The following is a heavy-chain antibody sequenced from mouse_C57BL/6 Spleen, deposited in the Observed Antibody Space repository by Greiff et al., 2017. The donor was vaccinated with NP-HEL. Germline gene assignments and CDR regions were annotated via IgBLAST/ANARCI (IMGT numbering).Heavy chain of an antibody. D-gene: IGHD1-1*01. Sequence: QVQLQQPGAELVKPGASVKLSCKASGYTFTSYWMQWVKQRPGQGLEWIGEIDPSDSYTNYNQKFKGKATLTVDTSSSTAYMQLSSLTSEDSAVYYCAPIITTVVATNYFDYWGQGTTLTVSS. CDR2: IDPSDSYT. CDR3: APIITTVVATNYFDY. V-gene: IGHV1-50*01. J-gene: IGHJ2*01. CDR1: GYTFTSYW.